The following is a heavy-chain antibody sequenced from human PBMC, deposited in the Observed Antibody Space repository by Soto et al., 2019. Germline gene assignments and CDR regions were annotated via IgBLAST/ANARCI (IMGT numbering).Heavy chain of an antibody. CDR2: IYYSGST. CDR3: ARGYSGYDSYYYYGMDV. J-gene: IGHJ6*02. Sequence: QVQLQESGPGLVKPSQTLSLTCTVSGGSISSGGYYWSWIRQHPGKGLEWIGYIYYSGSTYYNPSLNSRVTISVDTSQKQFSLKRSSVTAADTAVYYCARGYSGYDSYYYYGMDVWGQGTTVTVSS. CDR1: GGSISSGGYY. D-gene: IGHD5-12*01. V-gene: IGHV4-31*03.